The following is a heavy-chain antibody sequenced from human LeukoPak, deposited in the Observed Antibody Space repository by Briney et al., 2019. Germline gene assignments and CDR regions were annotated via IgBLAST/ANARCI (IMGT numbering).Heavy chain of an antibody. CDR2: ISGSGGST. D-gene: IGHD3-9*01. Sequence: GGSLRLSCAASGFTFSSYAMSWVRQAPGKGLEWVSAISGSGGSTYYADSVKGRFTISRDNSNNTLYLQMNSLRAEDTAVYYCAKKRYDILTGPNYWGQGTLVTVSS. J-gene: IGHJ4*02. CDR1: GFTFSSYA. CDR3: AKKRYDILTGPNY. V-gene: IGHV3-23*01.